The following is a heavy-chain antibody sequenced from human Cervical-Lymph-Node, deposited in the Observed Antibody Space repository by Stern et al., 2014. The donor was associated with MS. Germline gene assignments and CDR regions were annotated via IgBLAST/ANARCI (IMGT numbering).Heavy chain of an antibody. CDR2: IYPGASDT. Sequence: EVQLVESGAELIRPGESLKISCKGSGFKFGIYWIAWVRQMPGKGLEWMGIIYPGASDTRFSSSFQGQVTLSADKSTSTAYLQWSSLNASDTAMYFCARQTTAWASDVWGQGTLVTVSS. V-gene: IGHV5-51*01. CDR1: GFKFGIYW. CDR3: ARQTTAWASDV. D-gene: IGHD1-14*01. J-gene: IGHJ4*02.